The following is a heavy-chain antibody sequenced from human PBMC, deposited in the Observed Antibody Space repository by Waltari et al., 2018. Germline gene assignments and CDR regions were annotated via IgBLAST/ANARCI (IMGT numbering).Heavy chain of an antibody. CDR1: GGSISSYY. CDR3: ARYSGGDSSTESDYYYYMDV. V-gene: IGHV4-4*07. J-gene: IGHJ6*03. Sequence: QVQLQESGPGLVKPSETLSLTCTVSGGSISSYYWSWIRQPAGKGLEWIGRIYTSGSTNYNPPLKSRVTMSVDTSKNQFSLKLSSVTAADTAVYYCARYSGGDSSTESDYYYYMDVWGKGTTVTISS. CDR2: IYTSGST. D-gene: IGHD2-2*01.